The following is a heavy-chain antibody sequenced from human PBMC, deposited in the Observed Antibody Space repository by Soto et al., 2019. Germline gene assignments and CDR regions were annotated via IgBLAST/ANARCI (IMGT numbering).Heavy chain of an antibody. CDR2: IYYSGNT. D-gene: IGHD3-10*01. CDR1: GGSINRFY. V-gene: IGHV4-59*01. CDR3: ARDLGLWIGSNWFEP. J-gene: IGHJ5*02. Sequence: SETLSLTCTGSGGSINRFYWNLIRQPPGKGLEWVVYIYYSGNTNYNPPLKSRVTISVDTSKNQFSLKLSSVTAADTAVYYCARDLGLWIGSNWFEPWGQGTLVTVSS.